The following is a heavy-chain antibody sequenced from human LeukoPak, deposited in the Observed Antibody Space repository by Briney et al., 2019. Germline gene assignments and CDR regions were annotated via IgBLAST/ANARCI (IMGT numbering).Heavy chain of an antibody. Sequence: GGSLRLSCAASGFTFSSYAMSWVRQAPGKGLEWVSAISGSGGSTYYADSVKGRFTISRDNSKNTLYLEMNSLRAEDTAVYYCAKDWVGYSYGFDYWGQGTLVTVSS. CDR1: GFTFSSYA. CDR2: ISGSGGST. D-gene: IGHD5-18*01. CDR3: AKDWVGYSYGFDY. J-gene: IGHJ4*02. V-gene: IGHV3-23*01.